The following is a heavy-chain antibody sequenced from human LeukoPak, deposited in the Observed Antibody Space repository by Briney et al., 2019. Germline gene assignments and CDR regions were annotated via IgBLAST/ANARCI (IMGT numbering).Heavy chain of an antibody. Sequence: PSETLSLTCTVSGGSISGSSYYWGWIRQPPGKGLEWIGSIYYSGSTYFNPSLKSRVTISVDTSKNQFSLKLSSVTAADTAVYYCARSDWQQLVDSWGQGTLVTVSS. J-gene: IGHJ4*02. V-gene: IGHV4-39*07. CDR3: ARSDWQQLVDS. CDR2: IYYSGST. D-gene: IGHD6-13*01. CDR1: GGSISGSSYY.